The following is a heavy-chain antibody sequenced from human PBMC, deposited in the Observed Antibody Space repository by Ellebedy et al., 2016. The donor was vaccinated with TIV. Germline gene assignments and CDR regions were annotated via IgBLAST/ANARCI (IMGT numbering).Heavy chain of an antibody. J-gene: IGHJ5*02. CDR1: TFTFSNYT. V-gene: IGHV3-23*01. CDR3: ARMNSGSYAWFDP. D-gene: IGHD1-26*01. Sequence: GGSLRLXCAASTFTFSNYTMSWVRQAPGKGLDWVSVISDRGGSTYYADSVKGRFTISRDNSENTLYLQMNSLRAEDTALYYCARMNSGSYAWFDPWGQGTLVTVSS. CDR2: ISDRGGST.